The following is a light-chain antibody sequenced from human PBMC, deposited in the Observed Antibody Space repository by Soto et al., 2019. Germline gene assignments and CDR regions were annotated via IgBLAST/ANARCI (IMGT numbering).Light chain of an antibody. V-gene: IGLV6-57*04. CDR3: QSYDTGIWV. J-gene: IGLJ3*02. CDR1: SSSIGSYY. CDR2: EDN. Sequence: NFMLTQPHSVSASPGKTVTISCTRSSSSIGSYYMQWYRQRPGSAPTTVIYEDNQRPSGVPDRFSGSIDYSSNSASLTISGLKTEDEADYYCQSYDTGIWVFGGGTKLTVL.